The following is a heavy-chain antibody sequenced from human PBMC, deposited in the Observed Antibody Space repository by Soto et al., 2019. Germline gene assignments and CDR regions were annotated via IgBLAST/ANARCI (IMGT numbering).Heavy chain of an antibody. CDR1: GGSFSGYY. J-gene: IGHJ6*02. CDR2: INHSGST. CDR3: ARGSRGSCSVGYYYYYYGMDV. V-gene: IGHV4-34*01. Sequence: TLSLTCAVYGGSFSGYYWSWIRQPPGKGLEWIGEINHSGSTNYNPSLKSRVTISVDTSKNQFSLKLSSVTAADTAVYYCARGSRGSCSVGYYYYYYGMDVWGQGTTVTVSS. D-gene: IGHD2-15*01.